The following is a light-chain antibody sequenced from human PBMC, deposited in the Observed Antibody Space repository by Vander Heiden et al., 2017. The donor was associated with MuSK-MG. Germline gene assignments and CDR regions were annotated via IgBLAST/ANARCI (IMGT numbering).Light chain of an antibody. V-gene: IGKV2-28*01. CDR1: QSLLHANGNIY. Sequence: DIVMTQSPLSLPVTPGEPASISCRSSQSLLHANGNIYLDWYLQKPGQSPQLLIVLTSNRASGVPDRFSGSGSGTDFTLRMSRVEAEDVGVDDCRQAVEMGVSFGSGTTVHIK. CDR2: LTS. CDR3: RQAVEMGVS. J-gene: IGKJ3*01.